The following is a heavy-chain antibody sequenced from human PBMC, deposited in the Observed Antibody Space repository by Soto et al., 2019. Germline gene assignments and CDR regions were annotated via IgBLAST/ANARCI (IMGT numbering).Heavy chain of an antibody. V-gene: IGHV1-24*01. CDR1: GYTLTELS. CDR3: ATDRPLKPTGGFDY. D-gene: IGHD3-10*01. Sequence: GASVKVSCKVSGYTLTELSMHWVRQAPGKGLEWMGGFDPEDGETICAQKFQGRVTMTEDTSTDTAYMELSSLRSEDTAVYYCATDRPLKPTGGFDYWGQGTLVTVSS. J-gene: IGHJ4*02. CDR2: FDPEDGET.